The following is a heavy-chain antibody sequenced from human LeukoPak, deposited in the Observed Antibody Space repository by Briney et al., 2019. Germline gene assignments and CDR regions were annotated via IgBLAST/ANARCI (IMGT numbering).Heavy chain of an antibody. CDR2: MNPNSGNT. J-gene: IGHJ3*02. CDR3: ARTEGASSSWYGGWVAFDI. V-gene: IGHV1-8*01. CDR1: GYTFTSYD. Sequence: ASVKVSCKASGYTFTSYDINWVRQATGQGLEWMGWMNPNSGNTGYAQKFQGRVTMTRNTSISTAYMELSSLRSEDTAVYYCARTEGASSSWYGGWVAFDIWGQGTMVTVSS. D-gene: IGHD6-13*01.